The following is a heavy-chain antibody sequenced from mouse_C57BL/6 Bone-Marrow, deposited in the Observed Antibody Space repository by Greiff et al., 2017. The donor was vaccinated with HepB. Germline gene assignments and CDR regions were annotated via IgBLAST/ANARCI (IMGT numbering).Heavy chain of an antibody. CDR3: ASLITTVVSPHLYFDV. CDR2: IYARSGNT. CDR1: GYTFTSYG. D-gene: IGHD1-1*01. Sequence: VQLQQSGAELARPGASVKLSCTASGYTFTSYGISWVKQRTGQGLEWIGEIYARSGNTYYNETFKGKATLTADKSSSTAYMELRSLTSEDSAVYFCASLITTVVSPHLYFDVGGTETTVTVSS. J-gene: IGHJ1*03. V-gene: IGHV1-81*01.